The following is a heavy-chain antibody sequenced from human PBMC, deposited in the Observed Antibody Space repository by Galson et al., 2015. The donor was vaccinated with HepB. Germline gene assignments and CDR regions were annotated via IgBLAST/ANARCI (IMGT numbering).Heavy chain of an antibody. CDR1: GFTFDDYG. CDR3: ARGFPGSRFDY. J-gene: IGHJ4*02. Sequence: SLRLSCAASGFTFDDYGMSWVRQAPGKGLEWVSDINWNGGSTGYADSVKGRFTISRDNAKDSLYLQMNSLRAEDTALYYCARGFPGSRFDYWGQGTLVTVSS. CDR2: INWNGGST. V-gene: IGHV3-20*04. D-gene: IGHD1-14*01.